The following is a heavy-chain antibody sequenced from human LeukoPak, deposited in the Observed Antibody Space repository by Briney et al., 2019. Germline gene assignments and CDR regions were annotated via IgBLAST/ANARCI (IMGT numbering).Heavy chain of an antibody. Sequence: GGSLRLSCAASGFTFSSYAMSWVRQAPGKGLEWVSAISGSGGSTYYADSVKGRFTISRDNSKNTLYLQMNSLRAEDTAVYYCAKVGLRSGYSTNAFDIWGQGTMVTVSS. CDR2: ISGSGGST. CDR3: AKVGLRSGYSTNAFDI. CDR1: GFTFSSYA. V-gene: IGHV3-23*01. J-gene: IGHJ3*02. D-gene: IGHD5-12*01.